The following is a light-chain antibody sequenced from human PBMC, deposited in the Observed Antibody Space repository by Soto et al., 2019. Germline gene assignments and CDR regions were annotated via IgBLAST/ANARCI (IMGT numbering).Light chain of an antibody. CDR3: SSYTTSGTYVL. J-gene: IGLJ2*01. CDR2: EVN. V-gene: IGLV2-14*01. Sequence: QSVLTQPASVSGSPGQSITISCTGTSRDVGAFNYVSWYQQHPDKAPKLLISEVNNRPSGVSHRFSGSKSGNTASLTISGLQPADEADYYCSSYTTSGTYVLLGGGTKLTVL. CDR1: SRDVGAFNY.